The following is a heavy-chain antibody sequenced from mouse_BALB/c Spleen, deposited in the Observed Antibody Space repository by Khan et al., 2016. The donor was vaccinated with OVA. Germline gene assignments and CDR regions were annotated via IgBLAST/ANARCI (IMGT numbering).Heavy chain of an antibody. CDR2: ISSGGTT. V-gene: IGHV5-6-5*01. CDR3: AREAYRYDEYYFDY. J-gene: IGHJ2*01. D-gene: IGHD2-14*01. CDR1: GFTFSSYV. Sequence: VQLKESGGDLVKPGGSLKLSCAVSGFTFSSYVMSWVRQTPEKRLEWVASISSGGTTAYPDNVKGRFTISRDNAWNIMYLQMSSMRSEDTAMYYCAREAYRYDEYYFDYWGQGTTLTVAS.